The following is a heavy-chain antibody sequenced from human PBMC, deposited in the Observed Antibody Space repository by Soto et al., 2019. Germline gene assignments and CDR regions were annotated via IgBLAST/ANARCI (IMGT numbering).Heavy chain of an antibody. J-gene: IGHJ6*02. CDR2: ISYDGSNK. D-gene: IGHD4-17*01. V-gene: IGHV3-30-3*01. CDR1: GFTFSSYA. Sequence: QVQLVESGGGVVQPGRSLRLSCAASGFTFSSYAMHWVRQAPGKGLEWVAVISYDGSNKYYADSVKGRFTISRDNSKNTLYLQMNSLGAEDTAVYYCARGTVTTYYYYGMDVWGQGTTVTVSS. CDR3: ARGTVTTYYYYGMDV.